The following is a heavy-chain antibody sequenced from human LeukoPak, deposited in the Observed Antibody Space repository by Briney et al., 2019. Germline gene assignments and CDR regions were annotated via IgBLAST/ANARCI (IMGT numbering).Heavy chain of an antibody. V-gene: IGHV4-61*02. J-gene: IGHJ4*02. D-gene: IGHD1-26*01. CDR2: IYTSGST. CDR3: ARGIVGATQGYFDY. CDR1: GGSISSGSYY. Sequence: SQTLSLTCTVSGGSISSGSYYWSWIRQPAGKGLEWIGRIYTSGSTNYNPSLKSRVTISVDTSKNQFSLKLSSVTAADTAVYYCARGIVGATQGYFDYWGQGTLVTVSS.